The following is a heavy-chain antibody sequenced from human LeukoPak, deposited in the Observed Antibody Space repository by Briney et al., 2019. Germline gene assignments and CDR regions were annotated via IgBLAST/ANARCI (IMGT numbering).Heavy chain of an antibody. CDR3: ARAPKRYGGNAKEVFQDY. Sequence: GASVKVSCKASGYTFTSYGISWVRQAPGQGLEWMGWISAYNGNTNYAQKLQGRVTMTTDTSTSTAYMELRSLRSDDTAVYYCARAPKRYGGNAKEVFQDYWGQGTLVTVSS. CDR1: GYTFTSYG. J-gene: IGHJ4*02. V-gene: IGHV1-18*01. CDR2: ISAYNGNT. D-gene: IGHD4-23*01.